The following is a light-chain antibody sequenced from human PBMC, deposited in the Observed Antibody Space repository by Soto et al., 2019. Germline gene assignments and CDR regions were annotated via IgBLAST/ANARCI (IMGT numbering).Light chain of an antibody. CDR1: RSVNNY. V-gene: IGKV3-11*01. CDR3: QQRGNWPWLT. J-gene: IGKJ4*01. Sequence: EIVLRQSPGTLSLSPGARATLSSRASRSVNNYLAWYQQRPGQAPRLLIYDASNRATGIPARFSGSGSGTDFTLTISSLEPEDSAVYYCQQRGNWPWLTVGGGTRVEIK. CDR2: DAS.